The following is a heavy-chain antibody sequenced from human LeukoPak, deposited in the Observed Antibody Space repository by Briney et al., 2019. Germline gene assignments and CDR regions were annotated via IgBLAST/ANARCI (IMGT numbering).Heavy chain of an antibody. D-gene: IGHD6-19*01. CDR3: ARGDSSGISDY. Sequence: SLNVSCKASGGSFSSSTLSWVRQTPGQGLEWMGGIIPIFGTASYAQKFQGRFTVTTGESTSTVYMELSSLRSEDTAVYFCARGDSSGISDYWGQGTLVTVSS. CDR2: IIPIFGTA. CDR1: GGSFSSST. V-gene: IGHV1-69*05. J-gene: IGHJ4*02.